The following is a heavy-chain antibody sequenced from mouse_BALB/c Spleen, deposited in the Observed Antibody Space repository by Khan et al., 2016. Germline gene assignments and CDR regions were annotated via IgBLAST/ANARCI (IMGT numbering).Heavy chain of an antibody. J-gene: IGHJ1*01. CDR3: ARRGKHWYFDV. CDR1: GYTFTSYW. D-gene: IGHD2-1*01. CDR2: INPSTGYT. Sequence: QVQLKQSGAELAKPGASVKMSCKASGYTFTSYWMHWVKQRPGQGLEWIGYINPSTGYTEYNQKFKDKATLTADKSSSTAYMQLSSLTSEDSAVYYCARRGKHWYFDVWGAGTTVTVSS. V-gene: IGHV1-7*01.